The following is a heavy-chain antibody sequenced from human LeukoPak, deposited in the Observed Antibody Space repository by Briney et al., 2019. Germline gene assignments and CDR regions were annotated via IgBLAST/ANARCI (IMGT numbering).Heavy chain of an antibody. CDR1: GGSISRYY. Sequence: ASETLSLTCTVSGGSISRYYWSWIRQPPGKGVEWIGYKDYSGSTNYNRSLKSRVTISVDTSKNQFSLKLSSVTAADTAGYYCARVYDSSGYHVDYWGQGTLVTVSS. V-gene: IGHV4-59*01. J-gene: IGHJ4*02. CDR2: KDYSGST. CDR3: ARVYDSSGYHVDY. D-gene: IGHD3-22*01.